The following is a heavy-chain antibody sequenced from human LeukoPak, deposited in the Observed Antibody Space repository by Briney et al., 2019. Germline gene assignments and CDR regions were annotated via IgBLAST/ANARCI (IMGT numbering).Heavy chain of an antibody. D-gene: IGHD4-17*01. CDR3: ATVRGLRDAFDI. CDR1: GYTLTELS. Sequence: ASVKVSCKVSGYTLTELSMHWVRQAPGKWLEWMGGFDPEDGETIYAQKFQGRVTMTEDTSTDTAYMELSSLRSEDTAVYYCATVRGLRDAFDIWGQGTMVTVSS. V-gene: IGHV1-24*01. CDR2: FDPEDGET. J-gene: IGHJ3*02.